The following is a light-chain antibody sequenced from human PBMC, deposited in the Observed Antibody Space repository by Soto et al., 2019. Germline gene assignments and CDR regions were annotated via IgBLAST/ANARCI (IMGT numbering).Light chain of an antibody. Sequence: EIVLTQSPGTLSLSPGERATLSCRASQRISSSYLAWYQHKPGQTPRLLLYGASSRATGIPDRFSGSGSGTDFTLTISRLEPEEFAVYYCLHYGRSPPYTFGQGTKLEIK. V-gene: IGKV3-20*01. J-gene: IGKJ2*01. CDR1: QRISSSY. CDR3: LHYGRSPPYT. CDR2: GAS.